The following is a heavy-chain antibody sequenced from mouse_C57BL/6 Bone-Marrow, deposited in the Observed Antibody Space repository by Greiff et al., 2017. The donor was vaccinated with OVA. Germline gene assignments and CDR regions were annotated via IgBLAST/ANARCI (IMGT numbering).Heavy chain of an antibody. CDR1: GFTFSSYA. V-gene: IGHV5-4*01. CDR3: ASLYYYGGSYAAVDY. D-gene: IGHD1-1*01. CDR2: ISDGGSYT. J-gene: IGHJ4*01. Sequence: EVQLVESGGGLVKPGGSLKLSCAASGFTFSSYAMSWVRQTPEKRLEWVATISDGGSYTYYPANVTGRFTISRDTAKNNLYLQMSHLKSEDTAMYYWASLYYYGGSYAAVDYWGQGTSVTVSS.